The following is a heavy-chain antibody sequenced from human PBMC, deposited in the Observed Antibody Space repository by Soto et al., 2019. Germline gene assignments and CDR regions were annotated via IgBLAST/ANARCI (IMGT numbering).Heavy chain of an antibody. Sequence: GESLKISCAASGFTFSSYAMSWVRQAPGKGLEWVSAISGSGGSTYYADSVKGRFTIFRENSKNTLFLQMNSRRGEDNAVDYCAERGRIWGSALNGAFDIWGQGTMVTVSS. V-gene: IGHV3-23*01. CDR1: GFTFSSYA. J-gene: IGHJ3*02. CDR3: AERGRIWGSALNGAFDI. D-gene: IGHD7-27*01. CDR2: ISGSGGST.